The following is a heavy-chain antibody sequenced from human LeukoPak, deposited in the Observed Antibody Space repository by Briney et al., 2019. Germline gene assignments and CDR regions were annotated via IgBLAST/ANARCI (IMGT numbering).Heavy chain of an antibody. J-gene: IGHJ3*02. CDR3: AREGAVYESSGPPGAFDI. V-gene: IGHV3-21*01. D-gene: IGHD3-22*01. Sequence: SGGSLRLSCAASGFTFSPYSMNWVRQAPGKGLEWVSSISSSSTYIFYADSMKGRFTISRDNAKNSLYLQMNSLRADDTAVYYCAREGAVYESSGPPGAFDIWGQGTMVTVSS. CDR2: ISSSSTYI. CDR1: GFTFSPYS.